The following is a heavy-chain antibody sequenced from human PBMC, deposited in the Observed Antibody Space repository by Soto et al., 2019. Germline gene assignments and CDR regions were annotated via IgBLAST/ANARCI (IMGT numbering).Heavy chain of an antibody. Sequence: EVQLVESGGGLVKPGGSLRLSCAASGFTFSSYSMNWVRQPPGKGLEWVSSISSSSSYIYYADSVKGRFTISRDNAKNSLYLQMNSLRAEDTAVYYCARAHSSSPSRSPYYYYYGMDVWGQGTTVTVSS. CDR3: ARAHSSSPSRSPYYYYYGMDV. CDR1: GFTFSSYS. J-gene: IGHJ6*02. D-gene: IGHD6-6*01. V-gene: IGHV3-21*01. CDR2: ISSSSSYI.